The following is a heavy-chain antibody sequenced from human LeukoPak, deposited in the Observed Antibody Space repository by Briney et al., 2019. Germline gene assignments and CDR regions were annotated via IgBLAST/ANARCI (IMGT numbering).Heavy chain of an antibody. CDR3: AKDMIPGMVATFDY. D-gene: IGHD5-12*01. Sequence: GSLGLSCAASGFTFSSYAMSWVRQAPGKGLEWVSAISGSGGSTYYADSVKGRFTISRDNSKNTLYLHMNSLRAEDTAVYYCAKDMIPGMVATFDYWGQGTLVTVSS. V-gene: IGHV3-23*01. CDR2: ISGSGGST. J-gene: IGHJ4*02. CDR1: GFTFSSYA.